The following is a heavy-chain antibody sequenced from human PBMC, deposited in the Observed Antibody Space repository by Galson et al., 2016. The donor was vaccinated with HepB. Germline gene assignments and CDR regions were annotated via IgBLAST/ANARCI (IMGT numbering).Heavy chain of an antibody. Sequence: SLRLSCAASGFTFSDYWMHWVRQAPGKGLVWVSRIKSDGSSITYADSVKDRFTISRDNAKNTLYLQMNSLRAEDPAIYYCVRDRDPLLFTWFDPWGQGTPVIVSS. D-gene: IGHD2-2*01. CDR2: IKSDGSSI. CDR3: VRDRDPLLFTWFDP. V-gene: IGHV3-74*03. J-gene: IGHJ5*02. CDR1: GFTFSDYW.